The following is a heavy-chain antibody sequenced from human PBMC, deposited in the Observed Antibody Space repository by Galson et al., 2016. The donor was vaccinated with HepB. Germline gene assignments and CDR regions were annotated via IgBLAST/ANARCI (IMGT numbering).Heavy chain of an antibody. CDR2: IWYDGSLK. J-gene: IGHJ4*02. D-gene: IGHD1-14*01. CDR3: ARDYRSIPPAYYFDY. V-gene: IGHV3-33*01. CDR1: GFIFSSYA. Sequence: SLRLSCAASGFIFSSYAMHWVRQAPGKGLGWVAVIWYDGSLKYYADSVKGRFTISRDNSKNTLYLQMNSLRAEDTAVYYCARDYRSIPPAYYFDYWGQGTLVTVSS.